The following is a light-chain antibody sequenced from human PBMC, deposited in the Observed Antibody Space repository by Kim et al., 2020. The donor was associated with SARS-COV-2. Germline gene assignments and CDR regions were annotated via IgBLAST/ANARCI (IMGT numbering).Light chain of an antibody. CDR3: MQGLQLPPS. V-gene: IGKV2-28*01. CDR2: LGS. J-gene: IGKJ2*03. Sequence: EPASISCRSSHSLLHSHGRNYLDWYLQKPGPSPQLLVHLGSYRASGVPDRFSGSGSGTDFTLKISRVEAEDVGVYYCMQGLQLPPSFGQGTKLEI. CDR1: HSLLHSHGRNY.